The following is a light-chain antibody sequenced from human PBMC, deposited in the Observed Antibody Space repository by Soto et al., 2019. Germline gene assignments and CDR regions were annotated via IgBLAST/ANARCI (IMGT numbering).Light chain of an antibody. J-gene: IGLJ2*01. V-gene: IGLV2-8*01. CDR3: AAWDDSLRGVV. Sequence: QSVLTQPPSASGSPGQSVTISCTGSSSDVGGHNFVSWYQQHPGKAPKLIIYEVSKRPAGVPDRFSGSKSGNTASLTVSGLQAEDEADYYCAAWDDSLRGVVFGGGTKLTVL. CDR1: SSDVGGHNF. CDR2: EVS.